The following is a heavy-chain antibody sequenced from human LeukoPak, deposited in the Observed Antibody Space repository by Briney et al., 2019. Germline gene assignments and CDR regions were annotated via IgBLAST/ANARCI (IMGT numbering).Heavy chain of an antibody. J-gene: IGHJ6*03. V-gene: IGHV3-33*06. CDR3: AKGTGHYYYYMDV. CDR2: IWYDGSNK. Sequence: GRSLRLSCAAYGFTFSSYGMHWVRQAPGKGLEWVALIWYDGSNKYYADSVKGRFTISRDNSKNTLYLQMNSLRAEDTAVYYCAKGTGHYYYYMDVWGKGTTVTVSS. CDR1: GFTFSSYG. D-gene: IGHD1-14*01.